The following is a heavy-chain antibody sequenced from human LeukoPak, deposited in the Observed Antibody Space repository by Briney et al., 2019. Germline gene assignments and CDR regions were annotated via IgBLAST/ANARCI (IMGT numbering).Heavy chain of an antibody. CDR2: IYYSGST. CDR1: GGSISSSSYY. CDR3: ARQAHGFLEWLLSYMDV. Sequence: SETLSLTCTVSGGSISSSSYYWGWIRQPPGKGLEWIGSIYYSGSTYYNPSLKSRVTISVDTSKNQFSLKLSSVTAADTAVYYCARQAHGFLEWLLSYMDVWGKGTTVTVSS. V-gene: IGHV4-39*01. D-gene: IGHD3-3*01. J-gene: IGHJ6*04.